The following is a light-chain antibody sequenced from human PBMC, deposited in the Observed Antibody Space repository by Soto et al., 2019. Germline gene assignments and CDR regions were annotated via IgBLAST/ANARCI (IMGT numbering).Light chain of an antibody. CDR3: LQHNSYPWT. J-gene: IGKJ1*01. CDR2: AAS. Sequence: GDRVTLTCRASQGMRNDLAWFQQKPGESPKRLIYAASNLQSGVPSRFSGSRSGTEFTLTISSLQPEDFATYYCLQHNSYPWTFGQGTKVEIK. CDR1: QGMRND. V-gene: IGKV1-17*01.